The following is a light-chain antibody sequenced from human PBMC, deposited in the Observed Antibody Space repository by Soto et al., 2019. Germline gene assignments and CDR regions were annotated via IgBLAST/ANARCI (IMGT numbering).Light chain of an antibody. CDR3: CSYAGSSTWV. Sequence: QSVLTQPASVSGSPGQSITISCTGTSSDVGSYNLVSWYQQHPGKAPKLMIYEVSKRPSGVSNRFSGSKSGNTASLTISGLQAEDEADYYCCSYAGSSTWVFDGGTKLTVL. J-gene: IGLJ3*02. CDR2: EVS. V-gene: IGLV2-23*02. CDR1: SSDVGSYNL.